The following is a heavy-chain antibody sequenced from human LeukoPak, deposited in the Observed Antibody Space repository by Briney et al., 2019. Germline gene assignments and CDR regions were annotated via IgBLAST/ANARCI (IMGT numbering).Heavy chain of an antibody. CDR2: IIPILGIA. CDR3: ARRHYGDYVKRDGNRYYFDY. D-gene: IGHD4-17*01. CDR1: GGTFSSYA. J-gene: IGHJ4*02. V-gene: IGHV1-69*04. Sequence: ASVKVSCKASGGTFSSYAISWVRQAPGQGLEWMGRIIPILGIANYAQKFQGRVTITADKSTSTAYMELSSLRSEDTAVYYCARRHYGDYVKRDGNRYYFDYWGQGTLVTVSS.